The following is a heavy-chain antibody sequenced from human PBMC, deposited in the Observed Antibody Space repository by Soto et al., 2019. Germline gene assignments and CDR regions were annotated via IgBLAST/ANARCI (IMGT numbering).Heavy chain of an antibody. J-gene: IGHJ6*02. CDR2: IYYRGST. Sequence: SDTLSLTCTVSGGSISSHYWSWVRQAPGKGLEWIGHIYYRGSTTYNPSLRSRSTISVDTSNNQFSLKLNSVTTADTAVYYCARDGREASGMDVWGQGTEVTVSS. CDR3: ARDGREASGMDV. D-gene: IGHD1-26*01. V-gene: IGHV4-59*11. CDR1: GGSISSHY.